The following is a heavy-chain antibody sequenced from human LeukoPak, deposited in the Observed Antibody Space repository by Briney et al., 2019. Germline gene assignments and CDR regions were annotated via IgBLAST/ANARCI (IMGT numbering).Heavy chain of an antibody. D-gene: IGHD6-13*01. V-gene: IGHV4-38-2*02. CDR3: ARGYSSSWYPNWFDP. CDR1: GGSMSSYF. Sequence: SETLSLTCTVSGGSMSSYFWGWIRQPPGKGLEWIGSIYHSGSSYYNPSLNSRVTISVDTSKNQFSLKLSSVTAADTAVYYCARGYSSSWYPNWFDPWGQGTLVTVSS. J-gene: IGHJ5*02. CDR2: IYHSGSS.